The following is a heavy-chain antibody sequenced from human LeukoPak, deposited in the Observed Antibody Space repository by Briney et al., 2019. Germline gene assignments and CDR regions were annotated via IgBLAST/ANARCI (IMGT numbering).Heavy chain of an antibody. CDR3: ARAVAVPWFDP. V-gene: IGHV3-30*03. J-gene: IGHJ5*02. CDR2: ISSDGSTK. D-gene: IGHD6-19*01. CDR1: GFTFSTYG. Sequence: GGSLRLSCAASGFTFSTYGMHWVRQTPGKGLEWVAAISSDGSTKYYADSVKGRFTISRDNSKNTLYVQMNSLRVEDTAVYYCARAVAVPWFDPWGQGTLVTVSS.